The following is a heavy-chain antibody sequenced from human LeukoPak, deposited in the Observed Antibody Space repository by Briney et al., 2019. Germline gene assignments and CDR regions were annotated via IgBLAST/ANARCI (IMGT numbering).Heavy chain of an antibody. CDR2: ISSGGSTI. CDR1: GFTFRSYE. J-gene: IGHJ4*02. D-gene: IGHD6-13*01. CDR3: ASGNDLIAAAGSLFDY. V-gene: IGHV3-48*03. Sequence: PGGSLRLSCAASGFTFRSYEMNWVRQAPGKGLEWVSYISSGGSTIYYADSVKGRFTISRDNAKNSLYLQMNSLRAEDTAVHYCASGNDLIAAAGSLFDYWGQGTLVTVSS.